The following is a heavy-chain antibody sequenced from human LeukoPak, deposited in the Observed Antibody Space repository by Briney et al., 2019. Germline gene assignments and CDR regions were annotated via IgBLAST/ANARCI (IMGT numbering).Heavy chain of an antibody. V-gene: IGHV4-4*07. D-gene: IGHD6-19*01. CDR3: ARGRSSVDH. CDR2: IYTSGST. CDR1: GFTFSDYH. J-gene: IGHJ4*02. Sequence: GSLRLSCVVSGFTFSDYHMNWVRQPPGKGLEWIGRIYTSGSTNYNPSLKSRVTISVDTSKNQFSLKLSSVTAADTAVYYCARGRSSVDHWGQGTLVTVSS.